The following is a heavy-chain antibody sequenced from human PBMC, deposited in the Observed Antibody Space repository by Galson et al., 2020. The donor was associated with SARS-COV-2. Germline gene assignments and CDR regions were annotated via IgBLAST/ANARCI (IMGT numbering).Heavy chain of an antibody. J-gene: IGHJ6*02. CDR2: ISHSGRT. Sequence: SEPLSLTCAVSGGSISSGDNAWNWIRQPPGKGLEWIGYISHSGRTYSKPSLKRRVTISVDRSKHQFSLMLSSVTAADTAVYYCARHLTTTLHGLMVSQGVLYVWGQGTTVTVSS. CDR1: GGSISSGDNA. CDR3: ARHLTTTLHGLMVSQGVLYV. V-gene: IGHV4-30-2*01. D-gene: IGHD3-22*01.